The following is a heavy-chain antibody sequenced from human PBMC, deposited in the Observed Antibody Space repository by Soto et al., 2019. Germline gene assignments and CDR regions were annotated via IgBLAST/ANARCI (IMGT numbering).Heavy chain of an antibody. V-gene: IGHV3-30*18. J-gene: IGHJ6*02. CDR2: ISYDGSNK. D-gene: IGHD4-17*01. CDR3: AKILQLGDYAYYYHGMDV. Sequence: GGSLRLSCAASGFTFSSYGMHWVRQAPGKGLEWVAVISYDGSNKYYADSVKGRFTISRDNSKNTLYLQMNSLRAEDTAVYYCAKILQLGDYAYYYHGMDVWGQGTTVTVSS. CDR1: GFTFSSYG.